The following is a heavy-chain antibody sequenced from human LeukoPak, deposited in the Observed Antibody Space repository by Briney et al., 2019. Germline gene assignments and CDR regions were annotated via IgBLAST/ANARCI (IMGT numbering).Heavy chain of an antibody. V-gene: IGHV3-9*01. CDR2: ISWNSGSI. Sequence: GGSLRLSCAASGFTFDDYAMHWVRQAPGKGLEWVSGISWNSGSIGYADSAKGRFTISRDNAKNSLYLQMNSLRAEDTALYYCAKDKAYYYDSSGGNFDYWGQGTLVTVSS. J-gene: IGHJ4*02. D-gene: IGHD3-22*01. CDR1: GFTFDDYA. CDR3: AKDKAYYYDSSGGNFDY.